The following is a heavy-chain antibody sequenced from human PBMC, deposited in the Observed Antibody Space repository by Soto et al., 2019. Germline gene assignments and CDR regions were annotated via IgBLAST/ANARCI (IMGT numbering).Heavy chain of an antibody. CDR3: ARLSGFDYSGSWFDP. CDR2: INAGHGNT. Sequence: QVQLVQSGAEEKKPGASVKVSCKASGYTFTSYAMHWVRQAPGQRLEWMGWINAGHGNTKYSQKFQGRVTITRDTSSSTAYMELSSLRSEDTAVYYCARLSGFDYSGSWFDPWGQGTLVTVSS. V-gene: IGHV1-3*05. CDR1: GYTFTSYA. J-gene: IGHJ5*02. D-gene: IGHD5-12*01.